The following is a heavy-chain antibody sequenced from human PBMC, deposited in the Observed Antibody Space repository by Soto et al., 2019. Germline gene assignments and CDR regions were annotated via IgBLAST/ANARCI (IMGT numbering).Heavy chain of an antibody. CDR1: GGSISSSSYY. CDR2: IYYSGST. CDR3: ARARITIFGVVNWFDP. V-gene: IGHV4-39*01. D-gene: IGHD3-3*01. Sequence: QLQLQESGPGLVKPSETLSLTCTVSGGSISSSSYYWGWIRQPPGKGLEWIGSIYYSGSTYYNPSLKSRVTISVDTSKNQFSLKLSSVTAADTAVYYCARARITIFGVVNWFDPWGQGTLVTVSS. J-gene: IGHJ5*02.